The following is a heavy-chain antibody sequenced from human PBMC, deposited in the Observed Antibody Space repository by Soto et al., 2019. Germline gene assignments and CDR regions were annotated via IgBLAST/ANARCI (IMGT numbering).Heavy chain of an antibody. Sequence: QLHLQESGPGLVKPSETLSLTCSVSGYSVSSSDYYWAWIRQPPGKWLEWIGSMFYSGLTYYNPSLKSRVTRSVDTSKNQFSVRLNSVTAADTAVYYCAPLSVSLSGPYGIHVWGQGTTVTVSS. V-gene: IGHV4-39*01. CDR1: GYSVSSSDYY. J-gene: IGHJ6*02. CDR2: MFYSGLT. D-gene: IGHD2-15*01. CDR3: APLSVSLSGPYGIHV.